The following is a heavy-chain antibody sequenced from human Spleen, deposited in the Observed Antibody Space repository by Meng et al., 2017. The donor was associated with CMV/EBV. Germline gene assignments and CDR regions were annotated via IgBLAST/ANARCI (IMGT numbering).Heavy chain of an antibody. CDR1: GFSLNRNGVN. CDR2: IYWNDDK. CDR3: AHSGSYSYYFDY. Sequence: TVSGFSLNRNGVNVAWIRQPPGKALEWLALIYWNDDKRYTPSLKSRLTITKDTSKNQVVLTMTDMDPVDTATYYCAHSGSYSYYFDYWGQGTLVTVSS. J-gene: IGHJ4*02. D-gene: IGHD1-26*01. V-gene: IGHV2-5*01.